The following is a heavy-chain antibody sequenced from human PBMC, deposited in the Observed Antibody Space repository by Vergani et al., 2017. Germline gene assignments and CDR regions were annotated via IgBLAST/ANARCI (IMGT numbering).Heavy chain of an antibody. J-gene: IGHJ4*02. CDR2: INHSGST. V-gene: IGHV4-34*01. D-gene: IGHD1-26*01. CDR3: ARGPRVRSYFVEHRQPHKHFDY. CDR1: GGSFSGYY. Sequence: QVQLQQWGAGLLKPSETLSLTCAVSGGSFSGYYWSWIRQPPGKGLEWIGEINHSGSTNYNPSLKSRVTISVDTSKNQFSLKLSSVTAADTAVYYCARGPRVRSYFVEHRQPHKHFDYWGQGTLVTVSS.